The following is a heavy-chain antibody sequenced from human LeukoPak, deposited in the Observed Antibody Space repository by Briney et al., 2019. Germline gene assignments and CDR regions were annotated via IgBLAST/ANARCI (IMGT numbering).Heavy chain of an antibody. CDR2: ISGSSSTI. V-gene: IGHV3-48*02. Sequence: GGSLRLSCAASGFTFSNYWMHWVRQPPGKGLAWVSYISGSSSTIYYADSVKGRFTISRDNAKNSLYLQMNSLRDEDTAVYYCARDGTYGDYNYYYGLDVWGQGTPVTVSS. D-gene: IGHD4-17*01. CDR3: ARDGTYGDYNYYYGLDV. CDR1: GFTFSNYW. J-gene: IGHJ6*02.